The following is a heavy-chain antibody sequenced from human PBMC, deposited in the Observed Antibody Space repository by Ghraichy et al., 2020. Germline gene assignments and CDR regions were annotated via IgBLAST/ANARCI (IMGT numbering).Heavy chain of an antibody. D-gene: IGHD1-26*01. J-gene: IGHJ6*02. Sequence: GGSLRLSCAASGFTFSSYGMHWVRQAPGKGLEWVAVIWYDGSNKYYADSVKGRFTISRDNSKNTLYLQMNSLRAEDTAVYYCARAQFVKLVGATSPYYYYGMDVWGQGTTVTVSS. CDR2: IWYDGSNK. V-gene: IGHV3-33*01. CDR1: GFTFSSYG. CDR3: ARAQFVKLVGATSPYYYYGMDV.